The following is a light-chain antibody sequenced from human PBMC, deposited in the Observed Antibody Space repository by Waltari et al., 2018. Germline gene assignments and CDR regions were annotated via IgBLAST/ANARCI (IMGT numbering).Light chain of an antibody. CDR1: QSITTN. CDR2: EAS. J-gene: IGKJ5*01. CDR3: QQYNCWPPIT. V-gene: IGKV3-15*01. Sequence: EVVMTQSPATLSLSPGERATLSCRASQSITTNLAWYQHKPGQAPRLLIYEASTRATSVPARFSGSGSGTEFTLTISSLQSEDFAVYYCQQYNCWPPITFGQGTRLAIK.